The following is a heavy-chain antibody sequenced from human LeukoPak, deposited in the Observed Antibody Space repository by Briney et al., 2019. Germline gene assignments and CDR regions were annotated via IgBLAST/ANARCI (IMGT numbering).Heavy chain of an antibody. D-gene: IGHD5-24*01. V-gene: IGHV3-30-3*01. J-gene: IGHJ5*02. Sequence: PGRSLILSCAASGFTFSSYAMHWVRQAPGKGLEWVAVISYDGSNKYYADSVKSRFTISRDNSKNTLYLQMNSLRAEDTAVYSCARDEAGREMPTGPWGQGTLVTVSS. CDR3: ARDEAGREMPTGP. CDR1: GFTFSSYA. CDR2: ISYDGSNK.